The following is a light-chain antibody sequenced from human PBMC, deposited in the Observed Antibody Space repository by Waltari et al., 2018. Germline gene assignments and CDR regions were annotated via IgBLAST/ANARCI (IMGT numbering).Light chain of an antibody. CDR1: SGSVSTTYS. J-gene: IGLJ3*02. V-gene: IGLV8-61*01. CDR3: VLSMGSGIWV. Sequence: QTVVTQEPSLSVSPGGTVTLTCGLSSGSVSTTYSPSWYQQAPGQAPRTLIFDTNTRSSGGPDRFSGSILDNKAALTITGAQADDESDYYCVLSMGSGIWVFGGGTKLTVL. CDR2: DTN.